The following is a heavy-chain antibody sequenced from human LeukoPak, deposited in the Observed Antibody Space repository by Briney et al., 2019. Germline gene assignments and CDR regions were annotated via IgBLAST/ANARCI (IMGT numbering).Heavy chain of an antibody. CDR1: GFTFSSYG. CDR3: AREYYYDSNGYYPPPYYYGMDV. CDR2: IWYDGSNK. V-gene: IGHV3-33*01. Sequence: GGSLRLSCAASGFTFSSYGMHWVRQAPGKGLEWVAVIWYDGSNKYYADSVKGLFTISRDNSKNTLYLQMNSLRAEDTAVYYCAREYYYDSNGYYPPPYYYGMDVWGQGTTVTVSS. J-gene: IGHJ6*02. D-gene: IGHD3-22*01.